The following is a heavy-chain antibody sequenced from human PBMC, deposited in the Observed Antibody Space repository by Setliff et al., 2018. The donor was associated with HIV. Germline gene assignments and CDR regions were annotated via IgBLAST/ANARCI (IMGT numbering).Heavy chain of an antibody. D-gene: IGHD3-3*01. V-gene: IGHV4-39*07. J-gene: IGHJ6*02. Sequence: PSETLSLTCTVSGGSVRRSSYYWGWVRQPPGKGLEWIGNIYYSGYTNYNPSLKSRVSLSIDTSKNQFSLKLSSVTAADTAVYYCATDRVKNYTFWSGYYYHYDVDVWGQGTTVTVSS. CDR2: IYYSGYT. CDR3: ATDRVKNYTFWSGYYYHYDVDV. CDR1: GGSVRRSSYY.